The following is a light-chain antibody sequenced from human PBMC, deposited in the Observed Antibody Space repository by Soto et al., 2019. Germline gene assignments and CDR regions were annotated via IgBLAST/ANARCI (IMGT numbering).Light chain of an antibody. CDR2: DAS. Sequence: EIVLTQSPATLSLSPGERATLSCRASQSVNNYLAWYQQKPGQPPRLLIYDASNRATGIPARFSGSGSGTDFTLTISRPEPEYVAIYYCQQRSTWPAYTFGQGTKLEIK. CDR1: QSVNNY. J-gene: IGKJ2*01. CDR3: QQRSTWPAYT. V-gene: IGKV3-11*01.